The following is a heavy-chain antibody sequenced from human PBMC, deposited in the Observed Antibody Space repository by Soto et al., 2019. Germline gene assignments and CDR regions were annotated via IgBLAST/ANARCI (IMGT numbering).Heavy chain of an antibody. CDR1: GYTFTDYY. Sequence: ASVRVSCKASGYTFTDYYIYWLRQAPGHGLEWMGWINPNSGATNYAHNFQGRVTMTRDTSIRAAYMELSRLSSDDTAVYYCAKDQGGYMVSGMDVWGQGTTVTVSS. CDR2: INPNSGAT. J-gene: IGHJ6*02. CDR3: AKDQGGYMVSGMDV. D-gene: IGHD2-2*02. V-gene: IGHV1-2*02.